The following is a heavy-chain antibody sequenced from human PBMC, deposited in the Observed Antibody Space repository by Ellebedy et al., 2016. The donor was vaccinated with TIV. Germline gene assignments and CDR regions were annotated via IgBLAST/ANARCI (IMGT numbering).Heavy chain of an antibody. CDR2: FGGRSTTT. V-gene: IGHV3-23*01. D-gene: IGHD3-3*02. J-gene: IGHJ3*02. CDR1: GFTFSSYA. Sequence: GESLKISXEASGFTFSSYAMSWLCQAPGKGLEWVSVFGGRSTTTYYADSVKGRFTISRDNSKNTLFLQMNSLRGDDTARYYCAKISPTHRGAFDIWGQGTMVTVSS. CDR3: AKISPTHRGAFDI.